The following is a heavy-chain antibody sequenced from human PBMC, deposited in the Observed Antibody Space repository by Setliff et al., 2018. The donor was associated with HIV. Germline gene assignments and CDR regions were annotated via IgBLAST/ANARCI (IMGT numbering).Heavy chain of an antibody. CDR1: GGSFSSSSHD. CDR3: ARRGSSGDPWSGSPYLYYFDC. D-gene: IGHD3-3*01. J-gene: IGHJ4*02. V-gene: IGHV4-39*01. Sequence: SETLSLTCTVSGGSFSSSSHDWSWIRQTAGKGLEWTGSIYYSGNSYYNPALQTPVTISVDTSTNQSSLKLRSVSAADTAVYYCARRGSSGDPWSGSPYLYYFDCWGQGTLVTVSS. CDR2: IYYSGNS.